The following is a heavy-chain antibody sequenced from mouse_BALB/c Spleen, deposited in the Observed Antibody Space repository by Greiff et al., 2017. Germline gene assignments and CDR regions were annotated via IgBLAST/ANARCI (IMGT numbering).Heavy chain of an antibody. V-gene: IGHV2-6-2*01. J-gene: IGHJ4*01. CDR1: GFSLTSYG. Sequence: QVQLKESGPDLVAPSQSLSITCTVSGFSLTSYGVHWVRQPPGKGLEWLVVIWSDGSTTYNSALKSRLSISKDNSKSQVFLKMNSLQTDDTAMYYCARQEVRRGYAMDYWGQGTSVTVSS. CDR2: IWSDGST. CDR3: ARQEVRRGYAMDY. D-gene: IGHD2-14*01.